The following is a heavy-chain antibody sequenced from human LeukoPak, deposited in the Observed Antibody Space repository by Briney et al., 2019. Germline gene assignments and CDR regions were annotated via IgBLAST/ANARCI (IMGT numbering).Heavy chain of an antibody. D-gene: IGHD3-22*01. V-gene: IGHV1-2*02. CDR3: AREDSSGYDY. J-gene: IGHJ4*02. CDR2: INPNSGGT. Sequence: ASVKASCKASGYTFTGYYIHWVRQAPGQGLEWMGWINPNSGGTNYAQKFQGRVTMTRDTSISTAYMEVSRLRSDDTAVYYCAREDSSGYDYWGQGTLVTVSS. CDR1: GYTFTGYY.